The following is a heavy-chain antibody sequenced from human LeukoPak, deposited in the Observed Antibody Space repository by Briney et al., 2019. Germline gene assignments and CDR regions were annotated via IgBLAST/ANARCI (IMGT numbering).Heavy chain of an antibody. Sequence: PGGSLRLSCAASGFTFTTYWMHWVRQAPGKGLVWVSHINSDGSITSYADSVKGRFTISRDNSKNTLYLQMNSLRAEDTAVYYCARDLTGSYGSGPDYWGQGTLVTVSS. J-gene: IGHJ4*02. CDR1: GFTFTTYW. CDR3: ARDLTGSYGSGPDY. CDR2: INSDGSIT. D-gene: IGHD3-10*01. V-gene: IGHV3-74*01.